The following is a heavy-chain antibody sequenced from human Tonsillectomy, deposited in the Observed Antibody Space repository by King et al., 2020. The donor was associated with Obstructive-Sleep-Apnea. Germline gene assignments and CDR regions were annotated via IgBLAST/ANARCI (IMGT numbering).Heavy chain of an antibody. D-gene: IGHD4-17*01. J-gene: IGHJ6*02. CDR3: ARVYGDYSDISYYYFALDV. CDR1: GESLNGYY. V-gene: IGHV4-34*01. Sequence: VQLQQWGAGLLKPSETLSLTCAVYGESLNGYYWSWIRQPPGKGLEWIGEINHSGNSNYNSSLKSRVTISVAGSNNQFSLKLRSVTAADTAVYYCARVYGDYSDISYYYFALDVWGQGTTVIVSS. CDR2: INHSGNS.